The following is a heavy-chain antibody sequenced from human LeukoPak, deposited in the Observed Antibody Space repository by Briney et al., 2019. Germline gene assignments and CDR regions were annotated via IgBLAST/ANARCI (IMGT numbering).Heavy chain of an antibody. D-gene: IGHD3-10*01. J-gene: IGHJ4*02. V-gene: IGHV3-23*01. CDR3: AKVGYYGSGSKGGGALDY. CDR2: ISGSGGST. CDR1: GFTFSSYA. Sequence: GGSLRLSCAASGFTFSSYAMSWVRQAPGKGLEWVSAISGSGGSTYYADSVKGRFTISRDNSKNTLYLQMNSLRAEDTAVYYCAKVGYYGSGSKGGGALDYWGQGTLVTVSS.